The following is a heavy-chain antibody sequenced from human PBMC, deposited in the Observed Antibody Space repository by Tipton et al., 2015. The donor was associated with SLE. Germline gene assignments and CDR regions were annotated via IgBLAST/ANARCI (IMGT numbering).Heavy chain of an antibody. D-gene: IGHD1-1*01. CDR3: ARVTLDGYFDL. J-gene: IGHJ2*01. V-gene: IGHV3-9*01. Sequence: SLRLSCAASGFTFDNYVILWVRQAPGKGLEWVSGIHWNSGSVDYADSVKGRFTVSKDNAKNCLHLQMNSLRPEDTAVYYCARVTLDGYFDLWGRGTLVTVSS. CDR2: IHWNSGSV. CDR1: GFTFDNYV.